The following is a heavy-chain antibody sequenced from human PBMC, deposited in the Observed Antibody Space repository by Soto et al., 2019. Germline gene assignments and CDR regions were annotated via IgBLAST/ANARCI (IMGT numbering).Heavy chain of an antibody. CDR2: IDPSDSYT. CDR1: GYSFTSYW. CDR3: ARRGQLVPDYYYGMDV. V-gene: IGHV5-10-1*01. D-gene: IGHD6-6*01. J-gene: IGHJ6*02. Sequence: PGESLKISCKGSGYSFTSYWISWVRQMPGKGLEWMGRIDPSDSYTNYSPSFQGHVTISADKSISTAYLQWSSLKASDTAMYYCARRGQLVPDYYYGMDVWGQGTTVTVSS.